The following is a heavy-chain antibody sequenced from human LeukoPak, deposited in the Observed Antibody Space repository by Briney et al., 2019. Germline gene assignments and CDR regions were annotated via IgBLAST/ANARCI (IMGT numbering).Heavy chain of an antibody. D-gene: IGHD3-22*01. CDR1: GYTFTSYD. CDR3: ARGLRYYDSSGYYPVYYYYYGMDV. V-gene: IGHV1-8*01. Sequence: GASVKVSCKASGYTFTSYDINWVRQATGQGLEWMGWMNPNSGNTGYAQKFQGRVTITADESTSTAYMELSSLRSEDTAVYYCARGLRYYDSSGYYPVYYYYYGMDVWGQGTTVTVSS. CDR2: MNPNSGNT. J-gene: IGHJ6*02.